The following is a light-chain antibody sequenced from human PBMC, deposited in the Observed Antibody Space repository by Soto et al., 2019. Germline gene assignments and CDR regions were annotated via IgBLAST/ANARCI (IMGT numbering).Light chain of an antibody. CDR1: QDINTY. V-gene: IGKV1-9*01. CDR2: AAS. J-gene: IGKJ5*01. Sequence: DIQLTQSPSFLSASVGDRVTITCRASQDINTYLAWYQQKPGKAPKLLIFAASTLQNGVPSRFSGSGSGTEFTVTITSLQPEDFETYYCQQRKSYPITLGQGKRLEIK. CDR3: QQRKSYPIT.